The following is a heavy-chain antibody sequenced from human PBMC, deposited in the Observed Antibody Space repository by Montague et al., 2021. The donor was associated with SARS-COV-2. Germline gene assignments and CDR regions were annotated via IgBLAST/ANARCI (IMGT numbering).Heavy chain of an antibody. J-gene: IGHJ4*02. D-gene: IGHD3-16*01. CDR3: ARDLFWGTDSGTQQRRDY. V-gene: IGHV3-33*01. CDR2: IWYEGSNK. CDR1: GFTFSSYG. Sequence: SLRLSCAASGFTFSSYGMHWVRQAPGKGLEWVAVIWYEGSNKYYADSVKGRFTISRDNSKNTLYLQMNSLRAEDTAVYYCARDLFWGTDSGTQQRRDYWGQGTLVTVSS.